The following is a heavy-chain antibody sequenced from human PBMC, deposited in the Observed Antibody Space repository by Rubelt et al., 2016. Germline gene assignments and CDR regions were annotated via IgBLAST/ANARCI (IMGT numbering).Heavy chain of an antibody. D-gene: IGHD2-8*01. Sequence: QVQLVQSGAEVKKPGASVKVSCKASGYTFTSYAMHWVRQAPGQRLEWMGWIKAGNGNTNYSQKFQGRVTITRDTSASTAYMELSSLRSEDTAVYYCARAQRIRLLMVYAPTFDYWGQGTLVTVSS. CDR2: IKAGNGNT. CDR3: ARAQRIRLLMVYAPTFDY. J-gene: IGHJ4*02. CDR1: GYTFTSYA. V-gene: IGHV1-3*01.